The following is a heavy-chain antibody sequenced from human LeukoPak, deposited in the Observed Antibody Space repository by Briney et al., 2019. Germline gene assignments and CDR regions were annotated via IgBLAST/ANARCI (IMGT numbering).Heavy chain of an antibody. J-gene: IGHJ3*02. V-gene: IGHV3-7*01. D-gene: IGHD2-2*01. Sequence: GGSLRLSCAASGFTFSSYWMSWVRQAPGKGLEWVASIKQDGSEKYYVDSVKGRFTISRDNAKNSLYLQMNSLRAEDTAVYYCARDSSADIVVVPDAFDIWGQGTMVTVSS. CDR2: IKQDGSEK. CDR1: GFTFSSYW. CDR3: ARDSSADIVVVPDAFDI.